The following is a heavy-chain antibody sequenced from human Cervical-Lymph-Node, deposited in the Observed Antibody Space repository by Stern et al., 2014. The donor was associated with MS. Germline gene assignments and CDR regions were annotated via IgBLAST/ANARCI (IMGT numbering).Heavy chain of an antibody. CDR2: ISGSSSYT. V-gene: IGHV3-21*01. D-gene: IGHD5-18*01. CDR3: ARAVDTATSLGSA. CDR1: RFNFSSYT. J-gene: IGHJ4*02. Sequence: EVQLLESGGGLVKPGGSLRLSCAASRFNFSSYTMNWVRQAPGKGLEWVSSISGSSSYTYYADSMKGRFTISRDNAKNSLYLQMYSLRAEDTAVYYCARAVDTATSLGSAWGQGTLVTVSS.